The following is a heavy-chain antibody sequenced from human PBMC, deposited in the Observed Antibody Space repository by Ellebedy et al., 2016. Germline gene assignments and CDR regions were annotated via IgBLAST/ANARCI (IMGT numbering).Heavy chain of an antibody. Sequence: GESLKISXVGSGFTFNDYAMHWVRQAPGKGLEWVEVISDDGSKKFYAESLKGRFTISRDDSKRTVYLQMNSLRREDTAVYYCSNVGDEPDFWGQGTLI. V-gene: IGHV3-30*18. J-gene: IGHJ4*02. CDR2: ISDDGSKK. CDR1: GFTFNDYA. CDR3: SNVGDEPDF.